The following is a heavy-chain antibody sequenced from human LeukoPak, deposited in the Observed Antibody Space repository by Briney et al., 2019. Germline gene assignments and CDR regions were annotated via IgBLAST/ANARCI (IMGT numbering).Heavy chain of an antibody. D-gene: IGHD3-22*01. V-gene: IGHV4-39*01. CDR2: IYYSGRT. CDR1: GGSVSRSDSY. J-gene: IGHJ1*01. Sequence: SATLSLTCSVSGGSVSRSDSYGAWIRQPPGKGLEWIGTIYYSGRTYYSPSPKSRVTMSVDPSNNQFSLNLRPVTAADTALYYCARRRYYDGSGYLEWGQGTLLSVSS. CDR3: ARRRYYDGSGYLE.